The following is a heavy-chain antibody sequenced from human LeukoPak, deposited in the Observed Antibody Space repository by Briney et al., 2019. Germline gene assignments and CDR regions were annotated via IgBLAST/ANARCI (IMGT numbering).Heavy chain of an antibody. CDR3: ARARGDYDSSGYYYYYYGMDV. V-gene: IGHV1-69*02. CDR1: GGTFSSYT. D-gene: IGHD3-22*01. Sequence: SVKVSCKASGGTFSSYTISWVRQAPGQGLEWMGRIIPILGIANYAQKFQGRVTITADKSTSTAYMELSSLRSEDTAAYYCARARGDYDSSGYYYYYYGMDVWGQGTTVTVSS. J-gene: IGHJ6*02. CDR2: IIPILGIA.